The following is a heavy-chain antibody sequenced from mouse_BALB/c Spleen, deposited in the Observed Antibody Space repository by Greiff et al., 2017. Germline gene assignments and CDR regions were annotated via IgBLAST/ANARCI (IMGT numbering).Heavy chain of an antibody. CDR3: ARSLLLRSSWFAY. J-gene: IGHJ3*01. CDR2: IDPSDSET. V-gene: IGHV1-69*02. D-gene: IGHD1-1*01. Sequence: VQLQQPGAELVKPGAPVKLSCKASGYTFTSYWMNWVKQRPGRGLEWIGRIDPSDSETHYNQKFKDKATLTVDKSSSTAYIQLSSLTSEDSAVYYCARSLLLRSSWFAYWGQGTLVTVSA. CDR1: GYTFTSYW.